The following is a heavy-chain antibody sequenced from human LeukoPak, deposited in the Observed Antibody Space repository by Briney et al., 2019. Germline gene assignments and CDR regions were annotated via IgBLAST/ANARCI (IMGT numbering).Heavy chain of an antibody. Sequence: PGGSLRLSCAASGFTFSNYAMNWVRQAPGKGLEWVAVIWYDGSNKYYADSVKGRFTTSRDNSKNTLYLQMNSLRAEDTAVYYCAKDDSWRPQGVFDYWGQGTLVTVSS. CDR3: AKDDSWRPQGVFDY. D-gene: IGHD3-3*01. V-gene: IGHV3-33*06. CDR2: IWYDGSNK. CDR1: GFTFSNYA. J-gene: IGHJ4*02.